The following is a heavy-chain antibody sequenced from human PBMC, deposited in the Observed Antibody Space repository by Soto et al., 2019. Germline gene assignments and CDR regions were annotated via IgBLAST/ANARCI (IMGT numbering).Heavy chain of an antibody. CDR1: GYSFTNYD. J-gene: IGHJ6*03. V-gene: IGHV1-18*01. CDR3: ARDRGVAPPVAGNTHYYYYMDV. D-gene: IGHD6-19*01. Sequence: QDQLVQSGAEVKKPGASVTVSCKASGYSFTNYDVTWVRQAPGQGLEWMGWISAFNGNTHYAQNLQGRVTMTTDASTSTAYMELRSLRSDDTAVYYCARDRGVAPPVAGNTHYYYYMDVWGKGTTVTVSS. CDR2: ISAFNGNT.